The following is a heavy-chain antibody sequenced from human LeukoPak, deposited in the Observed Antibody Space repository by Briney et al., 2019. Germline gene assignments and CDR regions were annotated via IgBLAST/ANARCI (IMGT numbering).Heavy chain of an antibody. J-gene: IGHJ4*02. V-gene: IGHV5-51*01. CDR2: IYPDDSDT. CDR1: GYSFTTYW. Sequence: LKISFKGSGYSFTTYWIGWVRQMPGKGLEWMGVIYPDDSDTRYSPSFQGQVTISADKSISTAYLQWSSLKASDTAMYYCARTPYGSGSYFGSWGQGTLVTVSS. CDR3: ARTPYGSGSYFGS. D-gene: IGHD3-10*01.